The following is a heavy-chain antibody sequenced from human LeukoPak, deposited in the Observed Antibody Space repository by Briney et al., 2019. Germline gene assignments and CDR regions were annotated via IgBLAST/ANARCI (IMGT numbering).Heavy chain of an antibody. CDR2: VYYSGST. CDR3: AREKCGGDCYSFDP. CDR1: GGAFSSYY. D-gene: IGHD2-21*02. J-gene: IGHJ5*02. V-gene: IGHV4-59*01. Sequence: SSETLSLTCSVSGGAFSSYYWSWIRQPPGKGLEWIGYVYYSGSTNYYPSLKSRVTISVATSKNQFSLKLSSVTAADTAVYYCAREKCGGDCYSFDPWGQGTLVTVSS.